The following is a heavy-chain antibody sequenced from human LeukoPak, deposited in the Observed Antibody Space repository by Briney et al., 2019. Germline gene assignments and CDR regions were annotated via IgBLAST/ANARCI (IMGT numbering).Heavy chain of an antibody. CDR2: VYYSGTT. D-gene: IGHD6-13*01. J-gene: IGHJ4*02. V-gene: IGHV4-59*08. CDR1: GGTISRYY. CDR3: ARQGGEGSSWSYFDF. Sequence: SETVSLTCTVSGGTISRYYWSWIRQPPGKGLEWIGYVYYSGTTNYNPSLKSRVTISVDTSKNQFSLKLSSVTATDTAVYYCARQGGEGSSWSYFDFWGQGALVTVSS.